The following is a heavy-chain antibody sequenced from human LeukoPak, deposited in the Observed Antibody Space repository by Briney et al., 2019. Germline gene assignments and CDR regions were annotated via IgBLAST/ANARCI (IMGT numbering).Heavy chain of an antibody. Sequence: PSETLSLTCTVSGGSISSYYWSWIRQPAGKGLEWIGRIYTSGSTNYNPSLKSRVTMSVDTSKNQFSLKLSSVTAADTAVYYCARDLRRYSSSWYDNDNWFDPWGQGTLVTVSS. J-gene: IGHJ5*02. D-gene: IGHD6-13*01. CDR1: GGSISSYY. CDR3: ARDLRRYSSSWYDNDNWFDP. CDR2: IYTSGST. V-gene: IGHV4-4*07.